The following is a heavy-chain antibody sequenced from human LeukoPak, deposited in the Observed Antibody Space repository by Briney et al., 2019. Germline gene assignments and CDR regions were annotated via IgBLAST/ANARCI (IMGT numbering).Heavy chain of an antibody. CDR2: ISGSGGST. CDR3: AKGFSNESPFDY. J-gene: IGHJ4*02. CDR1: GFTFSSYA. V-gene: IGHV3-23*01. Sequence: GGSLRLSCAASGFTFSSYAMSWVRQAPGKGLEWVSAISGSGGSTYYADSVKGRFTISRDNSKNTLYLQMNSRRAVDTAVYYCAKGFSNESPFDYWGQGTLVTVSS.